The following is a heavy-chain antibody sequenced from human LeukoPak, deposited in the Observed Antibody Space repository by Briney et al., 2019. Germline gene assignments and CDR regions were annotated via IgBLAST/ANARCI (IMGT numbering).Heavy chain of an antibody. CDR2: IYYRGST. J-gene: IGHJ6*02. CDR1: GGSISSFY. CDR3: ARVTVTTPGDYYGMDV. V-gene: IGHV4-59*01. D-gene: IGHD4-11*01. Sequence: SETLSLTCTVSGGSISSFYWGWIRQPPGKRLEWIAYIYYRGSTNYNPSLKSRVTISVDTSKNQSSLKLSSVTAADTAVYYCARVTVTTPGDYYGMDVWGQGTTVTVSS.